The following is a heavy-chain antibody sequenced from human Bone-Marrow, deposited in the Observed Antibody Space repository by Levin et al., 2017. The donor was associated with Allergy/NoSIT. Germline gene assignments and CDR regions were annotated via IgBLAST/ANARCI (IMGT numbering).Heavy chain of an antibody. CDR1: DLTFNTYD. CDR2: LSRDSSYI. D-gene: IGHD6-13*01. V-gene: IGHV3-23*01. J-gene: IGHJ4*02. Sequence: GGSLRLSCVVSDLTFNTYDMGWVRQAPGKGLEWVSALSRDSSYIYYTASVRGRFIISRDNSKSTVYLDMNSLRPEDTAVYYCATMRRMGGPGTHYFDYWGRGALVTVSS. CDR3: ATMRRMGGPGTHYFDY.